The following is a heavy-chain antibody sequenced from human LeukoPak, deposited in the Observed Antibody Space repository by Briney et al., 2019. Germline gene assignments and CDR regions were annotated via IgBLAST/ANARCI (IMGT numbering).Heavy chain of an antibody. J-gene: IGHJ4*02. Sequence: RSGGSLRLSCAASGFTFSNYGMHWVRQAPGKGLEWVASVRYDETTKFYADSVKGRFTISRDNSKTTLYLQMNSLRAEDTAVYYCAKDVPTAYFDYWGQGTLVTVSS. CDR3: AKDVPTAYFDY. V-gene: IGHV3-30*02. CDR1: GFTFSNYG. D-gene: IGHD2-2*01. CDR2: VRYDETTK.